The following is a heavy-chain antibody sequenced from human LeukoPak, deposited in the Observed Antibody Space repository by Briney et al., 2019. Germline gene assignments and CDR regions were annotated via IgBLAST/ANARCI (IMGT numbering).Heavy chain of an antibody. CDR3: AKEPANSYYFDY. D-gene: IGHD5-24*01. Sequence: GGSLRLSCAASGFTFSGYALSWVRQAPGKGLEWVSGISGSGGGSNYADSVRGRFTISSDNSKNTLYLQMNSLRAEDTAVYYCAKEPANSYYFDYWGQGTLVTVSS. CDR2: ISGSGGGS. J-gene: IGHJ4*02. V-gene: IGHV3-23*01. CDR1: GFTFSGYA.